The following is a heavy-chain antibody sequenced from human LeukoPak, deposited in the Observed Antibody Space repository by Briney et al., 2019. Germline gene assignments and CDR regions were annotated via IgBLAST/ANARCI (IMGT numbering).Heavy chain of an antibody. D-gene: IGHD3-3*01. V-gene: IGHV3-23*01. CDR1: GFTFSSYA. CDR2: ISGSGGST. Sequence: GGSLRLSCAASGFTFSSYAMSWVRQAPGKGLEWVSAISGSGGSTYYADFVKGRFTISRDNSKNTLYLQMNSLRAEDTAVYYCARSRSAVFDYWGQGTLVTVSS. CDR3: ARSRSAVFDY. J-gene: IGHJ4*02.